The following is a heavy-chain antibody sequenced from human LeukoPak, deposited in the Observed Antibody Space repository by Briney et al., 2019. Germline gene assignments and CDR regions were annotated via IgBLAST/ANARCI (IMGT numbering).Heavy chain of an antibody. Sequence: SETLSLTCVLSGDSLSSSHWWSWVRQPPEKGLEWIGEIYHIGSTNYNPSLKSQVTISVDKSKNQFSLNLSSVTAADTAVYYCARIAVTGTFGVHYYYYYGMDVWGRGTTVTVSS. D-gene: IGHD6-19*01. CDR2: IYHIGST. CDR3: ARIAVTGTFGVHYYYYYGMDV. J-gene: IGHJ6*04. V-gene: IGHV4-4*02. CDR1: GDSLSSSHW.